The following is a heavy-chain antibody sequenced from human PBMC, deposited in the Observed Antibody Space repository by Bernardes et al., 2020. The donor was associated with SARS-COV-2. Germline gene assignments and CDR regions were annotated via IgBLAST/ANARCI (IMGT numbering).Heavy chain of an antibody. Sequence: SETLSLTCTVSGGSISSGNYYWNWIRQHPGKGREWIGLVYYSGSTNYNPSLKSRVTISLDTSKNQFSLQLSSGTAADTAVYSCAGVMSDDAFNIWGPGTMVTVSS. D-gene: IGHD3-10*02. CDR2: VYYSGST. J-gene: IGHJ3*02. CDR1: GGSISSGNYY. V-gene: IGHV4-31*03. CDR3: AGVMSDDAFNI.